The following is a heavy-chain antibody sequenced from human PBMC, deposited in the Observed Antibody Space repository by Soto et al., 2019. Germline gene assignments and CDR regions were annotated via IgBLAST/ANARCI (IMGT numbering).Heavy chain of an antibody. CDR2: IYNDGSRT. Sequence: GGSLSLSCAASGFAFSSYWMHWVRQTPGKGPVWVSRIYNDGSRTAYADSVKGRFTISRDNAKNTMYLQMSSLTVEDTAVYYCARDLSGDTTPYFDLWGQGTLVTVPQ. CDR1: GFAFSSYW. V-gene: IGHV3-74*01. J-gene: IGHJ4*02. D-gene: IGHD1-1*01. CDR3: ARDLSGDTTPYFDL.